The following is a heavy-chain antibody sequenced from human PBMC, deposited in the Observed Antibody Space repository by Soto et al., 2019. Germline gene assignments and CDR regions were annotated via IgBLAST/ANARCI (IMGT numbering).Heavy chain of an antibody. CDR2: IKSKTDGGTT. Sequence: GGSLTLSCAASGFTFSNACINWVRQAPGKGLEWVGRIKSKTDGGTTDYAEPVKGRFAISRDDSNNMVYLQMNSLKIEDTAVYYCTTDSYSTIIIVRFDYWGHGTLVTVSS. CDR1: GFTFSNAC. V-gene: IGHV3-15*07. CDR3: TTDSYSTIIIVRFDY. J-gene: IGHJ4*01. D-gene: IGHD3-22*01.